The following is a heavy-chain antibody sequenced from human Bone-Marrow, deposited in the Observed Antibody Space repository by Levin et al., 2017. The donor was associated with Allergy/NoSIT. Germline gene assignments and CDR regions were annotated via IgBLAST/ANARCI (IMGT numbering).Heavy chain of an antibody. D-gene: IGHD6-19*01. Sequence: GESLKISCAASGFTFSSYAMSWVRQAPGKGLEWVSAISGSGSTTYYTDSVKGRFTLSRDNSKNTLYLQMNSLRAEDTAVYYCAKVKSSGWYLGGNYWGQGTLVTVSS. J-gene: IGHJ4*02. CDR2: ISGSGSTT. CDR1: GFTFSSYA. V-gene: IGHV3-23*01. CDR3: AKVKSSGWYLGGNY.